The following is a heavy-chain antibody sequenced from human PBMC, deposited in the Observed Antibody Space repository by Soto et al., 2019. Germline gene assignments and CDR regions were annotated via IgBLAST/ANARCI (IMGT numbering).Heavy chain of an antibody. Sequence: GESLKISCKGSGYSLTSYWIGRVRQMPGKGLEWMGIIYPGDSDTRYSPSFQGQVPISAAKAISTAYLQWRSLKATDAATDYCSSPVGEQLVRVILHWFDHWGQGTLVTVSS. CDR1: GYSLTSYW. V-gene: IGHV5-51*01. CDR2: IYPGDSDT. J-gene: IGHJ5*02. D-gene: IGHD6-13*01. CDR3: SSPVGEQLVRVILHWFDH.